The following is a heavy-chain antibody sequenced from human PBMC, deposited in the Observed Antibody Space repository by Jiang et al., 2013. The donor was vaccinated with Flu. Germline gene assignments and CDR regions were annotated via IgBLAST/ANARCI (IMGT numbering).Heavy chain of an antibody. CDR3: VKLDSMAPAD. D-gene: IGHD2/OR15-2a*01. Sequence: VQLLESGGGLVQPGGSLRLSCVASGLTYSLYAMTWVRQAPGKGLEWVSLISGSGGVTYHADSVQGRFTISRDNSKNTLYLEMKNVRAEDTAIYYCVKLDSMAPADWGQGTLVTASS. CDR1: GLTYSLYA. J-gene: IGHJ4*02. CDR2: ISGSGGVT. V-gene: IGHV3-23*01.